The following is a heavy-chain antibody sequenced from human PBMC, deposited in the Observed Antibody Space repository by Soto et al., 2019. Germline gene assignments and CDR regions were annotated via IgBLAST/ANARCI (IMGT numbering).Heavy chain of an antibody. V-gene: IGHV1-18*01. CDR2: ISAYNGNT. CDR3: ARVGVGDYGDYLNPYYYYGMDV. CDR1: GYTFTSYG. D-gene: IGHD4-17*01. Sequence: SVKVSCEASGYTFTSYGISWVREAPVQGREWMGWISAYNGNTNYAQKLQGRVTMTTDTSTSTAYMELRSLRSDDTAVYYCARVGVGDYGDYLNPYYYYGMDVWGQGTTVTVSS. J-gene: IGHJ6*02.